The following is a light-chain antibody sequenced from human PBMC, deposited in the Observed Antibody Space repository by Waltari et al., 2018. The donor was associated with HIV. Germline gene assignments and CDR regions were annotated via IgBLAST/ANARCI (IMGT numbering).Light chain of an antibody. J-gene: IGLJ2*01. Sequence: QSALTQPASVSGSIGQSITISCTGTSSDVGSYKLVSWYQHHPGKAPKLIIYEVYKRPSGVSNRFSGSKSGNTASLTVSGLQAEDEADYYCCSYAGSSIPFGGGTKLTVL. CDR2: EVY. V-gene: IGLV2-23*02. CDR1: SSDVGSYKL. CDR3: CSYAGSSIP.